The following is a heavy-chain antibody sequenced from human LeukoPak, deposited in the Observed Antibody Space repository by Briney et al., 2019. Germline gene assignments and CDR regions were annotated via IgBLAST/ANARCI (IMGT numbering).Heavy chain of an antibody. Sequence: GGSLRLSCAASGFTVSSNYMSWVRQAPGKGLEWVSGISWNSGSIGYADSVKGRFTISRDNAKNSLYLQMNSLRAEDTALYYCAKGGVGAFDAFDIWGQGTMVTVSS. CDR2: ISWNSGSI. V-gene: IGHV3-9*01. J-gene: IGHJ3*02. D-gene: IGHD1-26*01. CDR3: AKGGVGAFDAFDI. CDR1: GFTVSSNY.